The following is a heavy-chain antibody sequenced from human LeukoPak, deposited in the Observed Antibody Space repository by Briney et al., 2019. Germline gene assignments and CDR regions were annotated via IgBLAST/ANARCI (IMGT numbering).Heavy chain of an antibody. D-gene: IGHD5-12*01. CDR1: GFTFSSYS. CDR2: ISVSRSII. CDR3: ARDIQWGWFDP. Sequence: GGSLRLSCAASGFTFSSYSMNWVRQAPGKGLEWVSYISVSRSIIYYADSVKGRFTISRDDAKNSLYLQMNSLRAEDTAVYYCARDIQWGWFDPWGQGTLVTVSS. J-gene: IGHJ5*02. V-gene: IGHV3-48*01.